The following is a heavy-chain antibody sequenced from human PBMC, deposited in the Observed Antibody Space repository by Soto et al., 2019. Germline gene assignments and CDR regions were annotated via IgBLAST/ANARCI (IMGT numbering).Heavy chain of an antibody. Sequence: GGSLRLSCAASGVTVSSYGMHGVRQAPGKGLEWVAVISYEGSNKYYTDSVKGRFTISRDNSKNTLYLQMNSLRAEDTAVYYCANGYDSSGYYFGYWGQGTLVTVSS. CDR2: ISYEGSNK. CDR1: GVTVSSYG. D-gene: IGHD3-22*01. V-gene: IGHV3-30*18. J-gene: IGHJ4*02. CDR3: ANGYDSSGYYFGY.